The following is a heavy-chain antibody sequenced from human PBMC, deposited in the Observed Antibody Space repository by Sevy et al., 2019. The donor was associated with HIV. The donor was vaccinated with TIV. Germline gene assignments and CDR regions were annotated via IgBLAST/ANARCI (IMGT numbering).Heavy chain of an antibody. CDR3: ARAHQVTILVVIGGLYFDL. CDR1: GFTFSSNW. V-gene: IGHV3-7*01. Sequence: GGSLRLSCAASGFTFSSNWMTWVRQAPGKGLEWVANVKQDMSEKYYADSVKGRFTISKDNAKNSLFLQMNSLRAEDTAVYYCARAHQVTILVVIGGLYFDLWGQGTLVTVSS. CDR2: VKQDMSEK. J-gene: IGHJ4*02. D-gene: IGHD3-3*01.